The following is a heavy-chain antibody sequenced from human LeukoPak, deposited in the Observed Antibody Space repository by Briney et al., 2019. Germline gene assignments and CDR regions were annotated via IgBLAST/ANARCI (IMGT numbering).Heavy chain of an antibody. CDR1: GYNFTPYW. J-gene: IGHJ4*02. CDR2: TFAGYSYT. V-gene: IGHV5-51*01. CDR3: ARRRLAVAGQYFDY. Sequence: GESLKISCQSSGYNFTPYWIVWVRQMPGKGLEWMGITFAGYSYTIYSPSFQGRVTISADKSISTAYLQWSSLKASDTAMYYRARRRLAVAGQYFDYWGQGTLVTVSS. D-gene: IGHD6-19*01.